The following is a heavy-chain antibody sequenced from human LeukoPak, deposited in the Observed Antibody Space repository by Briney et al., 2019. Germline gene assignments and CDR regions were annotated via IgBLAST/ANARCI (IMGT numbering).Heavy chain of an antibody. CDR2: ISSSSSTI. V-gene: IGHV3-48*01. Sequence: GGSLRLSCAASGFTFSSYSMNWVRQAPGKGLEWVSYISSSSSTIYYADSVKGRFTISRDNAKNSLYLQMNSLRAEDTAVYYCARDGWDGYNEYYFDYWGQGTLVTVSS. CDR1: GFTFSSYS. J-gene: IGHJ4*02. CDR3: ARDGWDGYNEYYFDY. D-gene: IGHD5-24*01.